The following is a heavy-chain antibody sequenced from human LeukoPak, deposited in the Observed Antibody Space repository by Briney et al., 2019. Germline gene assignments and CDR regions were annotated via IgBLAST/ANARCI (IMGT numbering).Heavy chain of an antibody. CDR2: GSESGGT. Sequence: PSETLSLTCAVYGGSLNGHYWSWIRQPPGKGLEWIGEGSESGGTKFNPSLKGRVTISADTSKNQFSLKVKSVTAADTAVYFCAKNGQSGFSFDPWGRGTPVTVSS. CDR1: GGSLNGHY. V-gene: IGHV4-34*01. J-gene: IGHJ5*02. D-gene: IGHD3-3*01. CDR3: AKNGQSGFSFDP.